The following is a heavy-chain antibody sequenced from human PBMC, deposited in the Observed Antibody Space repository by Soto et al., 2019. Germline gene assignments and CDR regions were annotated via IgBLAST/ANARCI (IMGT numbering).Heavy chain of an antibody. D-gene: IGHD7-27*01. CDR2: INPNSGGT. V-gene: IGHV1-2*04. J-gene: IGHJ3*02. CDR1: GYTFTGYY. Sequence: ASVKVSCKASGYTFTGYYMHWVRQAPGQGLEWMGWINPNSGGTNYAQKFQGWVTMTRDTSISTAYMELSRLRSDDMAVYYCARAHLTGDSAFDIWGQGTMVTVSS. CDR3: ARAHLTGDSAFDI.